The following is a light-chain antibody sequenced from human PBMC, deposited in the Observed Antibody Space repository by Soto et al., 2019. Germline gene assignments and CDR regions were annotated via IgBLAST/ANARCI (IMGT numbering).Light chain of an antibody. V-gene: IGKV3-20*01. CDR3: HHYGYGADS. CDR2: GAS. CDR1: ESVRNNS. Sequence: LILTQSPGTLSLSPGERATLSCRASESVRNNSLAWYQQHTCQAPSLLIFGASSRATCIPERFTGTGSGADFSFTISTLEPEDSAVCVCHHYGYGADSFGQGTKMEFK. J-gene: IGKJ2*01.